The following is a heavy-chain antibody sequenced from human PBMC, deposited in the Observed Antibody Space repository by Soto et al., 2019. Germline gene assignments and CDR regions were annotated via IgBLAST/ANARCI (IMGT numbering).Heavy chain of an antibody. V-gene: IGHV1-69*13. CDR1: GGTFSSYA. D-gene: IGHD1-1*01. Sequence: GASVKVSCKASGGTFSSYAISWVRQAPGQGLEWMGGIIPIFGTANYAQKFQGRVTITADESTSTAYMELSSLRSEDTAVYYCAREDPNLERGWGNFFFYFGMDAWGPGTTASVS. J-gene: IGHJ6*02. CDR3: AREDPNLERGWGNFFFYFGMDA. CDR2: IIPIFGTA.